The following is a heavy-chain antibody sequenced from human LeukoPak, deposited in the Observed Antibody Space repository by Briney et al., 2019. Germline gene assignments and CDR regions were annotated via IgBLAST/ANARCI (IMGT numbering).Heavy chain of an antibody. CDR3: ATGVFHYDILTGYQYGMDV. V-gene: IGHV3-9*01. Sequence: GGSLRLSCAASGFTFDDYAMHWVRQAPGKGLEWVSGISWNSGSIGYADSVKGRFTISRDNAKNSLYLQMNSLRAEDTALYYCATGVFHYDILTGYQYGMDVWGQGTTVTVSS. CDR1: GFTFDDYA. D-gene: IGHD3-9*01. J-gene: IGHJ6*02. CDR2: ISWNSGSI.